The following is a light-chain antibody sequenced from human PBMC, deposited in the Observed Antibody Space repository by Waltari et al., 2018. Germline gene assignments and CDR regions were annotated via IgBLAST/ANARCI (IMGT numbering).Light chain of an antibody. CDR3: SSQSSNNVVL. CDR1: SSDVGSYHS. Sequence: QSALTHPASVSGSPRQSTTISCTGTSSDVGSYHSVSWYQDHPGQGPKVIIYDVSDRPSGVSARFSGSKSGNTASLTISGLQAEDEADYYCSSQSSNNVVLFGGGTKVTVL. V-gene: IGLV2-14*03. CDR2: DVS. J-gene: IGLJ3*02.